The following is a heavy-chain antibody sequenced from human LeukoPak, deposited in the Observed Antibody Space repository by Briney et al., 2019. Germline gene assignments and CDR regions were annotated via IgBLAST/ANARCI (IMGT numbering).Heavy chain of an antibody. Sequence: SGGSLRLSCAASGFTFSSYAMSWVRQVPGKGLEWVSGISGSGGSTYYADSVKGRFTISRDNSKNTLYLQMNSLRAEDTAVYYCAELGITMIGGVWGKGTTVTISS. J-gene: IGHJ6*04. CDR3: AELGITMIGGV. D-gene: IGHD3-10*02. CDR2: ISGSGGST. V-gene: IGHV3-23*01. CDR1: GFTFSSYA.